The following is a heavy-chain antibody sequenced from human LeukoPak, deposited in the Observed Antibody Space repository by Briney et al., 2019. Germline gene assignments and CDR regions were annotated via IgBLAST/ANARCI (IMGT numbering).Heavy chain of an antibody. CDR2: INAGNGNT. CDR3: ARDLSGAGLGYCSSTSCYPSGGYYYGMDV. D-gene: IGHD2-2*01. CDR1: GYTFTSYA. V-gene: IGHV1-3*01. J-gene: IGHJ6*02. Sequence: ASVKVSCKASGYTFTSYAMHWVRQAPGQRLEWMGWINAGNGNTKYSQKFQDRVTITRDTSASTAYMELSSLRSEDTAVYYCARDLSGAGLGYCSSTSCYPSGGYYYGMDVWGQGTTVTVSS.